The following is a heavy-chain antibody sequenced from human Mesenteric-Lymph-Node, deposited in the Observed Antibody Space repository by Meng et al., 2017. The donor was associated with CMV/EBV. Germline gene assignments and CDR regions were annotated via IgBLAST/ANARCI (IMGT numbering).Heavy chain of an antibody. D-gene: IGHD1-1*01. CDR3: ARETTGLDY. V-gene: IGHV3-21*03. CDR2: ISSSSSYI. Sequence: GESLKISCAASGFTFSSYSMNWVRQAPGKGLEWVSSISSSSSYIYYTDSAKGRFAVSRDNSMNTLWLQMNSLRIDDTGVYYCARETTGLDYWGHGTLVTVSS. J-gene: IGHJ4*01. CDR1: GFTFSSYS.